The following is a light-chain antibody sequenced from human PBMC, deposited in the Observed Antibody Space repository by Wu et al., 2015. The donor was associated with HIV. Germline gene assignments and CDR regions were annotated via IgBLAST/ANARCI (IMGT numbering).Light chain of an antibody. CDR2: GAS. V-gene: IGKV3-20*01. J-gene: IGKJ1*01. Sequence: EIVVSQSPTTLSVSPGERAALSCRASQSVGSNLAWYQQKPGQAPRLLIYGASTRATGIPDRFSGSGSGTDFTLTISRLEPEDFAVYYCQQYGSSQWTFGQGTKVEIK. CDR1: QSVGSN. CDR3: QQYGSSQWT.